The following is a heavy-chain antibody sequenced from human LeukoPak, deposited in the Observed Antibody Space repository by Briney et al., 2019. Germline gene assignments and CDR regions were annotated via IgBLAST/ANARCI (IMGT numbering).Heavy chain of an antibody. CDR3: AGRGQRYFRD. CDR2: IYRFGNT. J-gene: IGHJ1*01. CDR1: GDSISSDY. Sequence: SETLSLTCTVSGDSISSDYWSWIRQPPGKGLGWIGYIYRFGNTDYNPSLMRRVTIPLDTSKKQLSLNLTSVTAADTAVYYCAGRGQRYFRDWGQGTLVTVSS. V-gene: IGHV4-4*08.